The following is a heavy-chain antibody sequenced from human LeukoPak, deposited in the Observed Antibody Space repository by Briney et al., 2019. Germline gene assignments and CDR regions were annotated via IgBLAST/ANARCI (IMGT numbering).Heavy chain of an antibody. J-gene: IGHJ3*02. V-gene: IGHV4-4*02. CDR1: GGSISSSNW. D-gene: IGHD4-17*01. Sequence: SETLSLTCAVSGGSISSSNWWSWVRQPPGKGLEWIGEIHHSGSTNYNPSLKSRVTISVDTSKNQFSLKLSSVTAADTAVYYCARGPYGDYARDAFDIWGQGTMVTVSS. CDR2: IHHSGST. CDR3: ARGPYGDYARDAFDI.